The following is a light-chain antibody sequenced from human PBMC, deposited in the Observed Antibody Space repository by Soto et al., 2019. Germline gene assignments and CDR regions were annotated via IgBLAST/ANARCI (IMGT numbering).Light chain of an antibody. CDR3: MKALKTSLT. J-gene: IGKJ4*01. CDR2: LDS. CDR1: QSLLHSNGYNY. V-gene: IGKV2-28*01. Sequence: DIVMTQSPLSLPVTPGEPASISCRSSQSLLHSNGYNYLDWYLQTPGQSPQLLIYLDSNRASGVPDRLSGSGSGTDFTLKISRVEAEEVGVYYCMKALKTSLTFGGGTKVEIK.